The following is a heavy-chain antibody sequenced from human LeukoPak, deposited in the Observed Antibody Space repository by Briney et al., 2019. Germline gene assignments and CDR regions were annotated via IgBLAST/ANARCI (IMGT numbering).Heavy chain of an antibody. J-gene: IGHJ4*02. V-gene: IGHV4-31*03. CDR3: ARASHHVSMVQGVIIMEDY. CDR2: IYYSGST. D-gene: IGHD3-10*01. CDR1: GGSISSGGYY. Sequence: SQTLSLTCTVSGGSISSGGYYWSWIRQHPGKGLEWIGYIYYSGSTYYNPSLKSRVTIPVDTSKYQFSLKLSSVTAADTAVYYCARASHHVSMVQGVIIMEDYWGQGTLVTVSS.